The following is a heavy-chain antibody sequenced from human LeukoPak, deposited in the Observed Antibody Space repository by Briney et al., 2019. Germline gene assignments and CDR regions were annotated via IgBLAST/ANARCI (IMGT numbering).Heavy chain of an antibody. CDR2: IIPILGIA. J-gene: IGHJ3*02. V-gene: IGHV1-69*04. D-gene: IGHD6-19*01. Sequence: ASVKVSCKASGGTFSSYAISWVRQAPGQGLEWMGRIIPILGIANYAQKFQGRVTITADKSTSTAYMELSSLRSEDTAVYYCARDYRGIAVAAKASAFDIWGQGTMVTVSS. CDR3: ARDYRGIAVAAKASAFDI. CDR1: GGTFSSYA.